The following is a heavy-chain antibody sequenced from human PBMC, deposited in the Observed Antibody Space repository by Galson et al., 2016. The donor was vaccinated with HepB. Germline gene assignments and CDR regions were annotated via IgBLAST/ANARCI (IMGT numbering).Heavy chain of an antibody. V-gene: IGHV3-15*01. Sequence: SLRLSCAASGFTFSNAWMTWVRQSPGKGLEWVGRSKSKPAGGTTDYAAPVKGRFTISRDDSANTVYLQMDGLKPEDTGLYYCTIGCCSGDDCHWDDAFHIWGQGTVVTVS. CDR3: TIGCCSGDDCHWDDAFHI. CDR1: GFTFSNAW. CDR2: SKSKPAGGTT. D-gene: IGHD2-15*01. J-gene: IGHJ3*02.